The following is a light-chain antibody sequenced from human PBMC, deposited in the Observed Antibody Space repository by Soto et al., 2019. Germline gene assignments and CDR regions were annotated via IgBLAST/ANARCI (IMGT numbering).Light chain of an antibody. J-gene: IGLJ3*02. V-gene: IGLV2-14*03. CDR1: SSYVGGHNY. Sequence: QSVLAQPASVSGSPGQSITITCTGTSSYVGGHNYVSWYQQHPGKVPKLIIYDVTNRPSGVSNRFSASKSGDTASLTISGLQVEDEADYFCSSYTSSSPWVFGGATKVSVL. CDR2: DVT. CDR3: SSYTSSSPWV.